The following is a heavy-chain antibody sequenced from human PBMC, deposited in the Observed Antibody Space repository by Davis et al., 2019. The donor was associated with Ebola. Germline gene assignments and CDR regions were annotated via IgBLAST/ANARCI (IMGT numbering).Heavy chain of an antibody. V-gene: IGHV4-61*09. CDR1: GASINSGFFS. J-gene: IGHJ4*02. Sequence: LRLSCNVPGASINSGFFSWSWVRQPAGKGLEWIGHIYTNGITKYNPSLESRVTISLDPSQNQFSLRLKSVTAADTTMYFCARDRHDSGAFGFWGQGTLVTVSS. CDR3: ARDRHDSGAFGF. D-gene: IGHD3-22*01. CDR2: IYTNGIT.